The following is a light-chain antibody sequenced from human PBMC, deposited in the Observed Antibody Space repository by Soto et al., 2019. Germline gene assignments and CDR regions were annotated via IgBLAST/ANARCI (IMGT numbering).Light chain of an antibody. CDR3: HQYDSWT. V-gene: IGKV3-20*01. CDR2: GAS. Sequence: EIVLTQSPATLSLSPGERATLSCRASQSVNRNLAWYQQKPGQAPRLLIYGASSRATGIPDRFSGSGSGTDFTLTISRLEPEDFAVYYCHQYDSWTFGQGTKVDIK. J-gene: IGKJ1*01. CDR1: QSVNRN.